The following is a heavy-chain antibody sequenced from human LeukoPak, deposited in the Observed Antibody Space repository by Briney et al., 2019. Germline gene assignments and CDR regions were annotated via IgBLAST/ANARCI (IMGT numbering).Heavy chain of an antibody. CDR3: AKARSRVTTIVVVTHPFDS. CDR2: LSGSSTGT. J-gene: IGHJ4*02. D-gene: IGHD3-22*01. V-gene: IGHV3-23*01. Sequence: PGGSLRLSCAAAGFTFSSFALSWVRQAPGGGLEWVSSLSGSSTGTYYADSVQGRSTISRDNSKNTLYLQMNGLRAEDTAVYYCAKARSRVTTIVVVTHPFDSWGQGTLVTVSS. CDR1: GFTFSSFA.